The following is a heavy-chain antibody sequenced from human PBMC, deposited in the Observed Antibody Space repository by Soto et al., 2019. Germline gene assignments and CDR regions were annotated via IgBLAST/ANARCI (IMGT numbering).Heavy chain of an antibody. CDR3: AHRVLRTVFGLVTTTAIFFDF. J-gene: IGHJ4*02. D-gene: IGHD3-3*01. V-gene: IGHV2-5*02. CDR2: IYWDDDK. Sequence: QITLNESGPTVVRPTETLTLTRRFSGFSLTTSGVGVGWIRQSPGKAPEWLALIYWDDDKRYSAYLKSRLTITKDTSKNQVVLTVSDLDTTDTATYYCAHRVLRTVFGLVTTTAIFFDFWGQGTPVAVSS. CDR1: GFSLTTSGVG.